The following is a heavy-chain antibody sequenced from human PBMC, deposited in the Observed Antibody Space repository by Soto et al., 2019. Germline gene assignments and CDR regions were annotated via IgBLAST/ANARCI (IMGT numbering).Heavy chain of an antibody. CDR2: ISAHNGNT. CDR1: GYTFTSYG. J-gene: IGHJ4*02. CDR3: ERGRYGDY. D-gene: IGHD1-1*01. V-gene: IGHV1-18*01. Sequence: QVHLVQSGAEVKKPGASVKVSCKGSGYTFTSYGITWVRQAPGQGLEWRGWISAHNGNTNYAQKLQGRVTVTRDTSTSKAYMELRSMISDDTAVYYCERGRYGDYWGQGALVTVSS.